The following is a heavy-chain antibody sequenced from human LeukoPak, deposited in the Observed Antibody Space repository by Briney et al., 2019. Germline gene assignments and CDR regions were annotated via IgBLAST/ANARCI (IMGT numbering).Heavy chain of an antibody. V-gene: IGHV3-66*04. CDR1: GFTVTSSY. J-gene: IGHJ4*02. CDR2: IYSGGST. Sequence: GGSLRLSCAASGFTVTSSYMSWVRQAPGKGLEWVSVIYSGGSTFYADSVKGRFTISRDNSKNTLYLQMNSLRAEDTAVYYCARHYPYPYYYGSGTPAPLDYWGQGTLVTVSS. D-gene: IGHD3-10*01. CDR3: ARHYPYPYYYGSGTPAPLDY.